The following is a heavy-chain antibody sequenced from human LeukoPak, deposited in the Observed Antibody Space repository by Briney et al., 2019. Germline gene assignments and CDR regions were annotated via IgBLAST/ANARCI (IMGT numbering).Heavy chain of an antibody. CDR3: ARWKMELQRNAFDF. CDR1: GFTFRTYW. CDR2: INQDGSEE. Sequence: GGSLRLSCAASGFTFRTYWMSWVRQAPGKEPEWVADINQDGSEEYYLQSVRGRFTVSRDNAQNAVFLQMTNLRADDTAVYYCARWKMELQRNAFDFWGQGTVVTVSS. J-gene: IGHJ3*01. D-gene: IGHD1-26*01. V-gene: IGHV3-7*01.